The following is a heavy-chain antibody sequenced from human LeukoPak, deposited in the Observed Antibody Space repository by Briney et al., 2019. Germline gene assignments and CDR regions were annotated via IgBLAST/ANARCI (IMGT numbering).Heavy chain of an antibody. V-gene: IGHV3-23*01. CDR2: ISGSAGST. J-gene: IGHJ4*02. CDR1: GFTFSTYA. D-gene: IGHD3-22*01. CDR3: AKDFSSGYYITTFDY. Sequence: GGSLRLSCAASGFTFSTYAMSWVRQAPGKGLEGVSTISGSAGSTYYADSVKGRFTISRDNSKNTLYLQMNSLRAEDTAVYSCAKDFSSGYYITTFDYWGQGTLVTVSS.